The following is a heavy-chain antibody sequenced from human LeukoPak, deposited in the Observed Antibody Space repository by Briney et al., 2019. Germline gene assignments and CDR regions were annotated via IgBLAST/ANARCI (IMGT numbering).Heavy chain of an antibody. CDR3: ARSAMVTGELYYFDY. Sequence: GESLQISCKGSGYSFTSYWIGWVRQMPGKGLEWMGIIYPGDSDTRFSSSFQGQVTISADKSISTAYLQWSSLKASDTAMYYCARSAMVTGELYYFDYWGQGTLVTVSS. J-gene: IGHJ4*02. CDR1: GYSFTSYW. CDR2: IYPGDSDT. V-gene: IGHV5-51*01. D-gene: IGHD5-18*01.